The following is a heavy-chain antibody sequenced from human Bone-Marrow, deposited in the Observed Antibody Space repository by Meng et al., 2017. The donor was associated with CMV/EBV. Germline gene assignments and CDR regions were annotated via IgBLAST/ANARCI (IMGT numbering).Heavy chain of an antibody. Sequence: TFSSYAMSWVRQAPGKGLEWIGSIYYSGSTYYNPSLKSRVTISVDTSKNQFSLKLSSVTAADTAVYYCAREGGYIVATIVMDYFDYWGQGTLVTVSS. CDR2: IYYSGST. J-gene: IGHJ4*02. V-gene: IGHV4-39*07. CDR1: TFSSYA. CDR3: AREGGYIVATIVMDYFDY. D-gene: IGHD5-12*01.